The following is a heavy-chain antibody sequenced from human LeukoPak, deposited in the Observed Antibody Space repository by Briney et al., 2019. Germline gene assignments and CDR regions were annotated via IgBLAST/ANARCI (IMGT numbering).Heavy chain of an antibody. D-gene: IGHD5-12*01. V-gene: IGHV3-11*01. CDR3: AREVAYSGYDFDY. CDR1: GFIFSDYY. CDR2: ISSSGSTI. J-gene: IGHJ4*02. Sequence: GESLRLSCEASGFIFSDYYMSWIRQAPGKGLEWVSYISSSGSTIYYADSVKGRFTISRDNAKNSLYLQMNSLRAEDTAVYYCAREVAYSGYDFDYWGQGTLATVSS.